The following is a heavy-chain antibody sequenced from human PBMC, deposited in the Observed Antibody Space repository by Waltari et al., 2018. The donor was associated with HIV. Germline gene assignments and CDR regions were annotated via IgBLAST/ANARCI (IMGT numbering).Heavy chain of an antibody. V-gene: IGHV3-21*01. Sequence: EVQLVESGGGLVKPGGSLRLSCAASGFTFSSYSMNWVRQAPGKGLEWVSSISSSSSYIYYADSVKGRFTISRDNAKNSLYLQMNSLRAEDTAVYYCARVAGYYYGMDVWGQGTTVTVSS. J-gene: IGHJ6*02. D-gene: IGHD6-19*01. CDR1: GFTFSSYS. CDR2: ISSSSSYI. CDR3: ARVAGYYYGMDV.